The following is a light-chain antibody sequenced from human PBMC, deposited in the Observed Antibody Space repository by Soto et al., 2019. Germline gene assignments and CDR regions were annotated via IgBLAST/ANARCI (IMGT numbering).Light chain of an antibody. CDR1: RRITSW. J-gene: IGKJ1*01. V-gene: IGKV1-5*01. Sequence: IQMTKSPYTLSAYVGDRDTISCRASRRITSWLAWYQQQPGKAPKLLVYDASTLQSGVPSRFSGNGSGTEFTLTISRLQPEDLATYFCQQYTVYPWTFGQGTRVGIK. CDR3: QQYTVYPWT. CDR2: DAS.